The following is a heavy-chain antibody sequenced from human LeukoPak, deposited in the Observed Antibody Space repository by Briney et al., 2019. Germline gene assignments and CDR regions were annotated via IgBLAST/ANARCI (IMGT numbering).Heavy chain of an antibody. CDR3: ARERLRIDSSGYSPFDY. Sequence: ASVKVSCKASGYTFTGYYMHWVRQAPGQGPEWMGWINPNSGGTNYAQKFQGRVTMTRDTSISTAYMELSRLRSDDTAVYYCARERLRIDSSGYSPFDYWGQGTLVTVSS. V-gene: IGHV1-2*02. CDR1: GYTFTGYY. D-gene: IGHD3-22*01. CDR2: INPNSGGT. J-gene: IGHJ4*02.